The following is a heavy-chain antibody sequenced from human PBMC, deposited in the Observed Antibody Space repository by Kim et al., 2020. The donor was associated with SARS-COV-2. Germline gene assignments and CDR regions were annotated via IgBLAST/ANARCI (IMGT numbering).Heavy chain of an antibody. D-gene: IGHD6-13*01. Sequence: SETLSLTCTVSGGSISSSSYYWGWIRQPPGKGLEWIGSIYYSGSTYYNPSLKSRVTISVDTSKNQFSLKLSSVTAADTAVYYCAGARYSSSWYWFDPWGQGTLVTVSS. CDR3: AGARYSSSWYWFDP. CDR2: IYYSGST. CDR1: GGSISSSSYY. V-gene: IGHV4-39*01. J-gene: IGHJ5*02.